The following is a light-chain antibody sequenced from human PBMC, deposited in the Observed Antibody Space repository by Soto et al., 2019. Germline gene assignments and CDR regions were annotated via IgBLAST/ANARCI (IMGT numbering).Light chain of an antibody. CDR1: QSVSNK. CDR2: DTS. V-gene: IGKV3-15*01. CDR3: QQYNTWRSIT. Sequence: EIVMTQSPATLSVSPGERATLSCRASQSVSNKLAWYQHKPGQAPRVLIYDTSTRAAGIPARFSGSGSGTDFTLTISILQSEDFAFYYCQQYNTWRSITFGQGTRLESK. J-gene: IGKJ5*01.